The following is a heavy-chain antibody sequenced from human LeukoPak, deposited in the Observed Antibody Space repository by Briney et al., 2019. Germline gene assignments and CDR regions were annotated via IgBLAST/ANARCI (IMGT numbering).Heavy chain of an antibody. Sequence: SQTLSLTCTVSGGSISSGSYYWSWIRQPAGKGLEWIGRIYTSGSTNYNPSLKSRVTISVDKSKNQFSLKLSSVTAADTAVYYCARVPSFDYWGQGTLVTVSS. CDR1: GGSISSGSYY. CDR3: ARVPSFDY. CDR2: IYTSGST. V-gene: IGHV4-61*02. J-gene: IGHJ4*02.